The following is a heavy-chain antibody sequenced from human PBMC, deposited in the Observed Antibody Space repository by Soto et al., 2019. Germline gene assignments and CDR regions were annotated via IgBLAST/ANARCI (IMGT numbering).Heavy chain of an antibody. CDR1: GGSISSYY. Sequence: SETLSLTCTVSGGSISSYYWSWIRQPPGKGLEWIGYIYYSGSTNYNPSLKSRVTISVDTSKNQFSLKLSSVTAADTAVYYCARPGGAARDYWGQGTLVTVSS. V-gene: IGHV4-59*01. J-gene: IGHJ4*02. CDR2: IYYSGST. CDR3: ARPGGAARDY. D-gene: IGHD6-6*01.